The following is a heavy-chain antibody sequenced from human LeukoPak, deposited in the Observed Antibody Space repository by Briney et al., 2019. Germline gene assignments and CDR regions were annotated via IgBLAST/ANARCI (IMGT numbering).Heavy chain of an antibody. V-gene: IGHV3-30*02. CDR3: AKTCGGDCWGGFDY. Sequence: GGSLRLSCGASGFTFSSYGMHWVRQAPGKGLEWVAFIRYDGSNKYYADSVKGRFTISRDNSKNTLYLQMNSLRAEDMAVYYCAKTCGGDCWGGFDYWGQGTLVTVSS. D-gene: IGHD2-21*02. CDR1: GFTFSSYG. J-gene: IGHJ4*02. CDR2: IRYDGSNK.